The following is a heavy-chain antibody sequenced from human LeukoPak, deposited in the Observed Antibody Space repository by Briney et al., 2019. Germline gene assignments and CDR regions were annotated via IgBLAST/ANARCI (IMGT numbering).Heavy chain of an antibody. D-gene: IGHD2-2*01. Sequence: GGSLRLSCAASGFTFSSYWMSWVRQAPGKGLGWVADIKQDGSEKNYVDSVKGRFTISRDNSKNTLYLQMNSLRAEDTAVYYCAKGGYCSTTSCYRGYSSGFEYWGQGTLVTVSS. CDR2: IKQDGSEK. J-gene: IGHJ4*02. V-gene: IGHV3-7*03. CDR3: AKGGYCSTTSCYRGYSSGFEY. CDR1: GFTFSSYW.